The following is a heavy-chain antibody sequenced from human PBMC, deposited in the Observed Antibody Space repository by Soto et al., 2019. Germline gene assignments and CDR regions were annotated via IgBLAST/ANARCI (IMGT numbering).Heavy chain of an antibody. CDR3: AKGVEMATADYFDY. V-gene: IGHV3-23*01. CDR2: ISGSGGST. D-gene: IGHD5-18*01. CDR1: VFAFSSYA. J-gene: IGHJ4*02. Sequence: PWWSLRVSSAASVFAFSSYAMSWFRQAPGKGLEWVSAISGSGGSTYYADSVKGRFTISRDNSKNTLYLQMNSLRAEDTAVYYCAKGVEMATADYFDYWGQGTLVTVSS.